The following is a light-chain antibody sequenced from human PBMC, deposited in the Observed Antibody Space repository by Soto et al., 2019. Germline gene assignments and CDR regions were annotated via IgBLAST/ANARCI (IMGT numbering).Light chain of an antibody. CDR3: HQYDNLPPG. V-gene: IGKV1-33*01. CDR2: DAS. Sequence: DIQMTQSPSSLSASVGDRVTITCQASQDISNYLNWYQQKPGKAPKLLIYDASNLETGVPSRFSGSGSGTDFTFTISSLQPEDIATYYCHQYDNLPPGFGPGTKVDIK. CDR1: QDISNY. J-gene: IGKJ3*01.